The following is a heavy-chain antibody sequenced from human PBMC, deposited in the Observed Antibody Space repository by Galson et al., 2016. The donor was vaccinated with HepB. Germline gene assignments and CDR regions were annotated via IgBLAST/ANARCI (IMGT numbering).Heavy chain of an antibody. Sequence: SLRLSCAASGFTLSAYAMNWVRQAPGKGLEWVSSVSGTGANTYHAESVKGRFTISRDNSKNTLYLQMNSLTAADTAVYYCARSGSRNSPPPMWGQGTMVTVSS. CDR1: GFTLSAYA. CDR2: VSGTGANT. J-gene: IGHJ3*01. V-gene: IGHV3-23*01. D-gene: IGHD3-10*01. CDR3: ARSGSRNSPPPM.